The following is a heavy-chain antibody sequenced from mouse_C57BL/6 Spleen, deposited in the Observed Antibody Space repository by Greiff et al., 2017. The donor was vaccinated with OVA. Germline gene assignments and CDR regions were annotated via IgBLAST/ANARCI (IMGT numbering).Heavy chain of an antibody. CDR2: INPNNGGT. V-gene: IGHV1-26*01. D-gene: IGHD2-4*01. CDR1: GYTFTDYY. Sequence: EVQLQQSGPELVKPGASVKISCKASGYTFTDYYMNWVKQSHGKSLEWIGDINPNNGGTSYNQKFKGKATLTVDKSSSTAYMELRSLTSEDSAVYYCARRGYDYDVGDYWGQGTTLTVSS. J-gene: IGHJ2*01. CDR3: ARRGYDYDVGDY.